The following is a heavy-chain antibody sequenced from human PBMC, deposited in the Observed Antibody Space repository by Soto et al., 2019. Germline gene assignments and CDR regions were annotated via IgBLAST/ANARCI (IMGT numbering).Heavy chain of an antibody. CDR2: IGSTGLDT. J-gene: IGHJ4*02. CDR3: ATLKSPANFDY. CDR1: GFTFDTYA. V-gene: IGHV3-23*01. Sequence: EVQLLESGGGLVQPGGSLRLSCAASGFTFDTYAMTWVRQAPGKGLEWVSSIGSTGLDTDHADSVKGRFTISRDNSKNTLFLQMTSLRAEDTAVYYCATLKSPANFDYCGQGTRVTVSA.